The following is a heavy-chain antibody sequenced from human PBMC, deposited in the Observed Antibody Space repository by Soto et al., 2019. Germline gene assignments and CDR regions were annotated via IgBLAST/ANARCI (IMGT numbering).Heavy chain of an antibody. CDR1: GATFSSYA. CDR3: AREIVVVVAATPWFDP. D-gene: IGHD2-15*01. J-gene: IGHJ5*02. V-gene: IGHV1-69*01. Sequence: QVQLVQSGAEVKKPGSSVKVSCKASGATFSSYAISWVRQAPGQGLEWMGGIIPIFGTANYAQKFQGRVTITADESTSTAYMELSSLRSEDTAVYYCAREIVVVVAATPWFDPWGQGTLVTVSS. CDR2: IIPIFGTA.